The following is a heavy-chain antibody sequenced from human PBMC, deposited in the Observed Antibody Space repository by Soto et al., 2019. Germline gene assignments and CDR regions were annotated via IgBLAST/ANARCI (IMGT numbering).Heavy chain of an antibody. V-gene: IGHV4-34*01. CDR2: INHSGST. Sequence: QVQLQQWGAGLLKPSETLSLTCAVYGGSFRDYYWNWIRQPQGKGLEWIGEINHSGSTNYNPSLKSRVTISVDTSKNQFSLKLSSVTAADTAVYYCARPMPHYYYGMDVWGQGTTVTVSS. J-gene: IGHJ6*02. D-gene: IGHD2-2*01. CDR1: GGSFRDYY. CDR3: ARPMPHYYYGMDV.